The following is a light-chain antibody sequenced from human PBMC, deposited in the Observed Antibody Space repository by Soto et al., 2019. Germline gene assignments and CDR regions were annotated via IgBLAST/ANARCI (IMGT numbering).Light chain of an antibody. CDR1: QGIGSS. CDR3: QQRNSYPIT. V-gene: IGKV1-9*01. J-gene: IGKJ5*01. CDR2: TAS. Sequence: DIQLTQSPSLLSASVGDRVTITCRASQGIGSSLARYHQKAGKAPKLLIHTASTLQSGVPSRFSGSGSGTEFTLTITSLPPEDVATYYCQQRNSYPITFGQGTRLEIK.